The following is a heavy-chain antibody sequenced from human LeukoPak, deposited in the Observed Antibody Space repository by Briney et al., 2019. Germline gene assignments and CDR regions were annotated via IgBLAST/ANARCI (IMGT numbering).Heavy chain of an antibody. CDR2: ISGSGGST. CDR3: AKVGTSYCGGDCYFDY. Sequence: GGSLRLSCAAYGFTFSSYAMSWVRQAPGKGLEWVSVISGSGGSTYYADSVKGRFTISRDNSKNTLYLQMNSLRAEDTAVYYCAKVGTSYCGGDCYFDYWGQGTLVTVSS. J-gene: IGHJ4*02. D-gene: IGHD2-21*02. V-gene: IGHV3-23*01. CDR1: GFTFSSYA.